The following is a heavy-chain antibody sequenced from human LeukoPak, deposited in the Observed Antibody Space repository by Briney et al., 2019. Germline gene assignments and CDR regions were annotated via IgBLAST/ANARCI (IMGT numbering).Heavy chain of an antibody. D-gene: IGHD3-9*01. CDR3: ARAPRYFDWLLNFDY. CDR1: GGSISSYY. J-gene: IGHJ4*02. CDR2: IYTSGST. Sequence: SETLSLTCTVSGGSISSYYWSWIRQPAGKGLEWIGRIYTSGSTNYNPSLKSRVTMSVDTSKNQFSLKLSSVTAADTAVYYCARAPRYFDWLLNFDYWGQGTLVTVSS. V-gene: IGHV4-4*07.